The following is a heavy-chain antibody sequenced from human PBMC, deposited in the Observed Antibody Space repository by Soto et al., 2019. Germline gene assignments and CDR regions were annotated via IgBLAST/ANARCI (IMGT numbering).Heavy chain of an antibody. CDR2: ISSSGGTA. J-gene: IGHJ4*02. CDR1: GFTFSNYA. CDR3: AIGAYGSGSYGC. V-gene: IGHV3-23*01. Sequence: EVQLLESGGGLVQPGGSLRLSCAASGFTFSNYAMTWVRQSPGKGLEWVSHISSSGGTASYADSVKGRFTISRDNSKNALDLQMNSLRAEDTAIYYCAIGAYGSGSYGCWGQGTLVTVSS. D-gene: IGHD3-10*01.